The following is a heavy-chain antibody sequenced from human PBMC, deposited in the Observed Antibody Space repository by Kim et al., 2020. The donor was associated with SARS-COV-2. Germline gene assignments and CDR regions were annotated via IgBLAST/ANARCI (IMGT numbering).Heavy chain of an antibody. CDR2: FDPEDGET. CDR1: GYTLTELS. V-gene: IGHV1-24*01. CDR3: ATSRRYCSGGSCHTQYYYYYYGMDV. D-gene: IGHD2-15*01. J-gene: IGHJ6*02. Sequence: ASVKVSCKVSGYTLTELSMHWVRQAPGKGLEWMGGFDPEDGETIYAQKFQGRVTMTEDTSTDTAYMELSSLRSEDTAVYYCATSRRYCSGGSCHTQYYYYYYGMDVWGQGTTVTVSS.